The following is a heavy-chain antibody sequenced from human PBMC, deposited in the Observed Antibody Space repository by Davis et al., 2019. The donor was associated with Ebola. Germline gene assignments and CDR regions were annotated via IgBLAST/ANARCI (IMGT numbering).Heavy chain of an antibody. CDR1: GLSIHMYW. J-gene: IGHJ4*02. V-gene: IGHV3-7*03. D-gene: IGHD3-10*01. Sequence: GESLKISCAASGLSIHMYWMTWVRQAPGKGLERVANIKEDGSEKYYVNSVRGRFTISRDNAKNSVFLQMNSLRAEDTAVYYCARDVGVEFDYWGQGALVTVSS. CDR3: ARDVGVEFDY. CDR2: IKEDGSEK.